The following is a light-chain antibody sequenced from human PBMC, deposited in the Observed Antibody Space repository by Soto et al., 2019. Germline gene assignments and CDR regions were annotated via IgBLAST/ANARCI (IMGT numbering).Light chain of an antibody. Sequence: QSVLTQPPSASGSPGQRVTISCSGSSSNIGSNYVYWYQQLPGTAPKLLIYRNNQRPSGLPDRFSGSKSGTSASLAISGLRSEDEADYYCAAWDDRLSGVVFGAGTKLTVL. V-gene: IGLV1-47*01. CDR2: RNN. CDR3: AAWDDRLSGVV. J-gene: IGLJ2*01. CDR1: SSNIGSNY.